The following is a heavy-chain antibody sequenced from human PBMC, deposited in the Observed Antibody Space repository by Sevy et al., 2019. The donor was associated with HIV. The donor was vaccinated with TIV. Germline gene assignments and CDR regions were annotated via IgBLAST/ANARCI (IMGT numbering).Heavy chain of an antibody. V-gene: IGHV4-59*01. Sequence: SETLSLTCIVSSGSISNYYWNWIRQPPGKGLEWIGYNHDSGITNYNASLKSRLSISLDTSKNQFSLKLTSVTATDTAVYYCARAIYKYGYFDFWGQGTLVTVSS. J-gene: IGHJ4*02. CDR2: NHDSGIT. CDR1: SGSISNYY. CDR3: ARAIYKYGYFDF. D-gene: IGHD3-22*01.